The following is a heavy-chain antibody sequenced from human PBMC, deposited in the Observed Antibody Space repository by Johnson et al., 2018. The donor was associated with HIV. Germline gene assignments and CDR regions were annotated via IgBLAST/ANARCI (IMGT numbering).Heavy chain of an antibody. CDR1: GFTFSSYA. V-gene: IGHV3-30-3*01. Sequence: QVQLVESGGGVVQPGRSLRLSCAASGFTFSSYAMHWVRQAPGKGLEWVAVISYDGSNKYYADSVTGRFTISRDNSKNTLYLQMNSLRAEDTAVYYCARGRARAFDIWGQGTMVTVSS. J-gene: IGHJ3*02. D-gene: IGHD5-12*01. CDR3: ARGRARAFDI. CDR2: ISYDGSNK.